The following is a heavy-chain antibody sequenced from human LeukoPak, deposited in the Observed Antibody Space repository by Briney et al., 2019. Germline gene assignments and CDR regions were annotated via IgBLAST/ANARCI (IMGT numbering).Heavy chain of an antibody. V-gene: IGHV1-46*01. J-gene: IGHJ4*02. CDR3: ARDAMTSVTTSPYYFDY. CDR1: GYTFTNYD. D-gene: IGHD4-17*01. CDR2: IIPSGGST. Sequence: ASVKVSCKASGYTFTNYDINWVRQAPGQGLEWMGIIIPSGGSTTYAQKFQGRVTMTRDTSTSTVYMELSSLRSQDTAVYYCARDAMTSVTTSPYYFDYWGQGTLVTVSS.